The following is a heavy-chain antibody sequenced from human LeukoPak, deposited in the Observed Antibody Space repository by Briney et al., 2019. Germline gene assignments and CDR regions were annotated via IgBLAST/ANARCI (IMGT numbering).Heavy chain of an antibody. CDR2: ISYDGSNK. V-gene: IGHV3-30*01. J-gene: IGHJ4*02. CDR1: GFTFSSYA. CDR3: ARFGAAASPPPFDY. D-gene: IGHD6-13*01. Sequence: GRSLRLSCAASGFTFSSYAMHWVRQAPGKGLEWVAVISYDGSNKYYADSVKGRFTISRGNSKNTLYLQMNSLRAEDTAVYYCARFGAAASPPPFDYWGQGTLVTVSS.